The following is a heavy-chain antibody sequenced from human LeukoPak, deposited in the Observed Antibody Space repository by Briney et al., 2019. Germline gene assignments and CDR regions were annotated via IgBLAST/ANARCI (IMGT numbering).Heavy chain of an antibody. CDR3: ATDERITSESYGLGMDV. J-gene: IGHJ6*02. D-gene: IGHD3-16*01. Sequence: ASVKVSCKASGYTFTTYDMHWVRQAPGQGLEWMGIINPSGGSTSYAQKFQGRVTITRDTSTSTVYMELTSLNHEDPAVYYCATDERITSESYGLGMDVWGQGTTVTVSS. V-gene: IGHV1-46*01. CDR1: GYTFTTYD. CDR2: INPSGGST.